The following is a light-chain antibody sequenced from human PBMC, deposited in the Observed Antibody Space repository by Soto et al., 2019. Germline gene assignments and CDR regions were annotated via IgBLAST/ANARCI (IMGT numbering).Light chain of an antibody. CDR2: AAS. Sequence: EIVLTQSPGTLSLSPGEGATLSCRASQSVTNNFLAWYQQKPGQAPRLLIYAASTRAAGVPDRFSGSGSGTEFTLTITRLEPEDFAVYYCQQYGRSPLLYTFGQGNKLGVK. CDR3: QQYGRSPLLYT. CDR1: QSVTNNF. V-gene: IGKV3-20*01. J-gene: IGKJ2*01.